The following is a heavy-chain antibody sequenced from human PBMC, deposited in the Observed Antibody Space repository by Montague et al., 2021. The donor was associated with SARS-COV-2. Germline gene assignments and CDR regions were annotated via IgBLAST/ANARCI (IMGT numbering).Heavy chain of an antibody. Sequence: SLRLSCAASGFTFSSYSMNWVRQAPGKGLEWVSSISSSSSYIYXXXSXXXRFTIPRDNAKNSLYLQMNSLRAEDTAVYYCARDARYDFWSGYYFDYWGQGTLVTVSS. J-gene: IGHJ4*02. V-gene: IGHV3-21*01. CDR3: ARDARYDFWSGYYFDY. CDR2: ISSSSSYI. D-gene: IGHD3-3*01. CDR1: GFTFSSYS.